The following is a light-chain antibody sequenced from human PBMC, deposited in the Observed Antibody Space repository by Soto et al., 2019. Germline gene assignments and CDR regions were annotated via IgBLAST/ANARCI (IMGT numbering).Light chain of an antibody. Sequence: EIVLTQSPGTLSLSPGERVTLSCRASQSVSSSYLAWYQQKPGQAPRLLIYGASSRATGIPDRFSGSGSGTDFILTISRLEPEDVAVYYCQQYGGSPWTFGQGTKV. CDR1: QSVSSSY. J-gene: IGKJ1*01. V-gene: IGKV3-20*01. CDR3: QQYGGSPWT. CDR2: GAS.